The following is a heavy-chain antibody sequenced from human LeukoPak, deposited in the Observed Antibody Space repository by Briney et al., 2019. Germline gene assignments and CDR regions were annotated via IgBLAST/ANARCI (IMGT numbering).Heavy chain of an antibody. J-gene: IGHJ4*02. Sequence: KSLRLSCAASGFTFNNYGMHWVRQAPGKGLEWVAVISYDGRNLHYPDSVKGRFTISRDISTDTLWLQMDSLRTEDTAVYYCAKGPLRGTAAAIDYWGQGTLVTVSS. V-gene: IGHV3-30*18. CDR3: AKGPLRGTAAAIDY. CDR1: GFTFNNYG. CDR2: ISYDGRNL. D-gene: IGHD2-2*01.